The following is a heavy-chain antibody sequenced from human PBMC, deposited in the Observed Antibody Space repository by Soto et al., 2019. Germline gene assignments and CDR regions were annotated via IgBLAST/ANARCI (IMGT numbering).Heavy chain of an antibody. Sequence: ASVKVSCKASGYIFSSHCIYWVRQAPGQGLQWMGIINPGSGRTAYAQKFQGRVTMTRDMSTSTVYMELSSLTSDDTAVYYCARDVSGPGATYVMDVWGQGTTVTVSS. CDR2: INPGSGRT. D-gene: IGHD2-2*01. CDR1: GYIFSSHC. CDR3: ARDVSGPGATYVMDV. V-gene: IGHV1-46*01. J-gene: IGHJ6*02.